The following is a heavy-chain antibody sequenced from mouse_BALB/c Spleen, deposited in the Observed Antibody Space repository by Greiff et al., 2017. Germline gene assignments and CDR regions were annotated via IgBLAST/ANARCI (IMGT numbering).Heavy chain of an antibody. CDR3: TMGANDY. V-gene: IGHV1-87*01. J-gene: IGHJ4*01. CDR1: GYTFTSYW. CDR2: IYPGDGDT. Sequence: QVQLQQSGAELARPGASVKLSCTASGYTFTSYWMQWVKQRPGQGLEWIGAIYPGDGDTRYTQKFKGKATLTVDKSSSTAYMQLSSLTSEDSAVYYCTMGANDYWGQGTSVTVSS.